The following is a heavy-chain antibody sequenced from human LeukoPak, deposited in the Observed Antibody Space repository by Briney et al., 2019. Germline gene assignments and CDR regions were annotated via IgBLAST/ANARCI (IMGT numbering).Heavy chain of an antibody. V-gene: IGHV3-30*02. J-gene: IGHJ1*01. CDR3: AKELAYCGGDCYSKYFQH. CDR1: GFTFSTSG. D-gene: IGHD2-21*02. Sequence: PGGSLRLSCAASGFTFSTSGMHWVRQAPGKGLEWVAFIRYNGNNKYYADSVKGRFTISRDNSKNTLFLQMNSLRAEDTAVYYCAKELAYCGGDCYSKYFQHWGQGTLVTVSS. CDR2: IRYNGNNK.